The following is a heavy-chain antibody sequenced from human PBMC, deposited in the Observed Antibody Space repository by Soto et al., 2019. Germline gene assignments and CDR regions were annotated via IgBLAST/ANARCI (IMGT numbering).Heavy chain of an antibody. CDR1: GGSISSYY. CDR2: IYYSGST. CDR3: ASCGSSWLLSAAEYFQH. V-gene: IGHV4-59*01. J-gene: IGHJ1*01. Sequence: PSETLSLTCTVSGGSISSYYWSWIRQPPGKGLEWIGYIYYSGSTNYNPSLKSRVTISVDTSKNQFSLKLSSVTAADTAVYYCASCGSSWLLSAAEYFQHWGQGTLVTVSS. D-gene: IGHD6-13*01.